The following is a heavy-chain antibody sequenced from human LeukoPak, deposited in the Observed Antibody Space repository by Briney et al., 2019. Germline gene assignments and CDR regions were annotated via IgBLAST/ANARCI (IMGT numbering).Heavy chain of an antibody. CDR1: GFTFSDYY. J-gene: IGHJ3*02. Sequence: GGSLRLSCAASGFTFSDYYMSWIRQAPGKGLEWVSYISSSSTTIYYADSVKGRFTISRDNAKNSLYLQMTSLRADDTAVYYCARDIRSSSGPIDAFDIWGQGTMVTVPS. V-gene: IGHV3-11*04. CDR2: ISSSSTTI. CDR3: ARDIRSSSGPIDAFDI. D-gene: IGHD6-19*01.